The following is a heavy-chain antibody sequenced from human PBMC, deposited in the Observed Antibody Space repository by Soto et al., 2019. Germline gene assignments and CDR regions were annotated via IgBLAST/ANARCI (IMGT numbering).Heavy chain of an antibody. V-gene: IGHV6-1*01. Sequence: SQTLSLTCAISGVSVSRNSAAWKCSIHSSSRVLEWLGRTYNRSKWYNDYAVSVKSRITINPDTAKNQFSLQLNSVTPEDTAMYYCAKDPLIHCSSTSCQDYYYYYGMDVWGQGTTVTVSS. J-gene: IGHJ6*02. CDR2: TYNRSKWYN. CDR1: GVSVSRNSAA. D-gene: IGHD2-2*01. CDR3: AKDPLIHCSSTSCQDYYYYYGMDV.